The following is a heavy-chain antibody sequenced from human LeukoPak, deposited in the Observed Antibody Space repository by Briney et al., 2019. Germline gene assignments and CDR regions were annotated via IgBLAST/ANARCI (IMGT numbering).Heavy chain of an antibody. CDR1: GFTFSSYG. Sequence: PGRSLRLSCAASGFTFSSYGMHWVRQAPGKGLEWVAVIWYDGSNKYYADSVKGRFTVSRDNFKKMLNLQMNSLRVEDTAVYFCAGVATAGREAFDIWGQGTMVTVSS. V-gene: IGHV3-33*08. D-gene: IGHD6-13*01. CDR2: IWYDGSNK. CDR3: AGVATAGREAFDI. J-gene: IGHJ3*02.